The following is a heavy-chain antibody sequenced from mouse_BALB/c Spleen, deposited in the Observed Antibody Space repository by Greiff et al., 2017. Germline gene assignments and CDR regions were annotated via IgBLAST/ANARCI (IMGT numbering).Heavy chain of an antibody. CDR2: IWSGGST. Sequence: VKLVESGPGLVQPSQSLSITCTVSGFSLTSYGVHWVRQSPGKGLEWLGVIWSGGSTDYNAAFISRLSISKDNSKSQVFSKMNSLQANDTAIYYCARNYYRYDNAMDYWGQGTSVTVSS. V-gene: IGHV2-2*02. CDR1: GFSLTSYG. J-gene: IGHJ4*01. CDR3: ARNYYRYDNAMDY. D-gene: IGHD2-14*01.